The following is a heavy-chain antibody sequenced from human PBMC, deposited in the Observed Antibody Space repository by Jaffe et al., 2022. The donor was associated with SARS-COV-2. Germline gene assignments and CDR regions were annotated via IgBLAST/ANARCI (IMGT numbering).Heavy chain of an antibody. CDR1: GFTFSKYV. V-gene: IGHV3-30-3*01. D-gene: IGHD2-21*02. J-gene: IGHJ1*01. Sequence: QVQLVESGGGVVQPGRSLRLSCAASGFTFSKYVLHWVRQTPGEGLEWVASVSFDINTKLYADSVMGRFIISRDNSKNMLYLQMNSLTVEDTAVYYCCFCGRDSEYLQHWGRGTLVTVSS. CDR3: CFCGRDSEYLQH. CDR2: VSFDINTK.